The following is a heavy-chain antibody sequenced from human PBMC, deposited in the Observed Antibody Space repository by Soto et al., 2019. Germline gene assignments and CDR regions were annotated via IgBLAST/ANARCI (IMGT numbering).Heavy chain of an antibody. CDR1: GFTFSSPA. J-gene: IGHJ4*02. CDR2: ISYDGSNK. D-gene: IGHD6-13*01. V-gene: IGHV3-30*18. Sequence: GGSLRLSCAASGFTFSSPAMHWVRQAPGKGLEWVAVISYDGSNKYYADSVKGRFTISRDNSKNTLYLQMNSLRAEDTAVYYCAKETIAFDYWGQGTLVTVSS. CDR3: AKETIAFDY.